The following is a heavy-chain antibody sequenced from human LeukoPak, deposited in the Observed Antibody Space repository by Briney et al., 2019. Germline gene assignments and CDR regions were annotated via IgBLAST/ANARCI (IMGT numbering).Heavy chain of an antibody. CDR1: KFNFA. J-gene: IGHJ3*02. CDR2: ISGSGDST. Sequence: SGGSLRLSCVASKFNFAMSWVRQTAGKGLEWVSAISGSGDSTFYRDSVKGRFTISRDNSKNTLYLQMNSLRAEDTAVYYCARDLWELLLSGTGDAFDIWGQGTMVTVSS. D-gene: IGHD1-26*01. V-gene: IGHV3-23*02. CDR3: ARDLWELLLSGTGDAFDI.